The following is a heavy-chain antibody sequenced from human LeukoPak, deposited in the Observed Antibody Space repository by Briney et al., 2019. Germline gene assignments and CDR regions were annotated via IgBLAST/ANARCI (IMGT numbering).Heavy chain of an antibody. V-gene: IGHV4-39*01. Sequence: PSETLSLTCTVSGGSISSSSYYWGWIRQPPGKGLEWIGSIYYSGSTYYNPSLKSRVTISVDTSKNQFSLKLSSVTAADTAVYYCARQSPSGYGYGAYYFDYWGQGTLVTVSS. J-gene: IGHJ4*02. CDR3: ARQSPSGYGYGAYYFDY. CDR1: GGSISSSSYY. CDR2: IYYSGST. D-gene: IGHD5-18*01.